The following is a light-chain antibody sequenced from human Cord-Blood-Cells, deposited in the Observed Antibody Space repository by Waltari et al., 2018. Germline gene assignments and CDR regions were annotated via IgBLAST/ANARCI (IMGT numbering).Light chain of an antibody. Sequence: QSALTQPASVSGSPGQSITISCTGASSDVGGYNYVSWYQQHPGKAPKLMIYAVSNRPSGVSNRFSDSKSGNTASLTISGLQAEDEADYYCSSYTSSNYVFGTGTKVTVL. CDR3: SSYTSSNYV. V-gene: IGLV2-14*03. J-gene: IGLJ1*01. CDR1: SSDVGGYNY. CDR2: AVS.